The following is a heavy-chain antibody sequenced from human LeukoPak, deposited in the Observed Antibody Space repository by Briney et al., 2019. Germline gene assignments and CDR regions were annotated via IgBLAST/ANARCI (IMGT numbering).Heavy chain of an antibody. CDR1: GGSFTDYF. Sequence: SETLSLTCTVFGGSFTDYFWTWIRHSPGKGLEWIGEINDYTGDTKYNPSLNSRVSISLEKSKNQFSLELRSVTAADTAVYYCARAGSGAAGLFDYWGQGTLVTVSS. V-gene: IGHV4-34*01. CDR3: ARAGSGAAGLFDY. CDR2: INDYTGDT. D-gene: IGHD6-13*01. J-gene: IGHJ4*02.